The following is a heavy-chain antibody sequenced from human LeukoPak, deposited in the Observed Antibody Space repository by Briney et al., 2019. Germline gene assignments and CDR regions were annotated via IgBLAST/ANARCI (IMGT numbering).Heavy chain of an antibody. CDR3: AREPRGYCSGGSCYYDAFDI. D-gene: IGHD2-15*01. CDR1: GGSVSSGSYY. Sequence: SETLSLTCTVSGGSVSSGSYYWSWIRQPPGKGLEWIGYIYYSGSTNYNPSLKSRVTISVDTSKNQFSLKLSSVTAADTAVYYCAREPRGYCSGGSCYYDAFDIWGQGTMVTVSS. J-gene: IGHJ3*02. V-gene: IGHV4-61*01. CDR2: IYYSGST.